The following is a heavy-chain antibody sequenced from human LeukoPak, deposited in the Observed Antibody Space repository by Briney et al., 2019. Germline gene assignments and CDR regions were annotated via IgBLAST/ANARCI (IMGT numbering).Heavy chain of an antibody. J-gene: IGHJ4*02. V-gene: IGHV3-21*01. D-gene: IGHD3-22*01. Sequence: GGSLRLSCAASGFTFSSYTMKWVRQTPGKGLEWVSSISSSSSYIYQADSVKGRFTISRDNSKNTLYLQVNSLRAEDTAVYYCAKRTHYYDSSGLDYWGQGTLVTVSS. CDR2: ISSSSSYI. CDR3: AKRTHYYDSSGLDY. CDR1: GFTFSSYT.